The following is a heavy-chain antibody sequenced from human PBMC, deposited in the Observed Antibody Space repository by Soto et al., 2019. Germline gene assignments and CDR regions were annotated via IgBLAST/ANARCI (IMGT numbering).Heavy chain of an antibody. D-gene: IGHD4-17*01. V-gene: IGHV3-30*18. CDR1: GFTFSSYG. CDR2: ISYDGSNK. Sequence: QVQLVESGGGVVQPGRSLRLSCAASGFTFSSYGMHWVRQAPGKGLEWVAVISYDGSNKYYADSVKGRFTISKDNSKSTLYLQMNSLSAEDTAVYYCAKEGRLRGFDIWGQGTMVTVSS. CDR3: AKEGRLRGFDI. J-gene: IGHJ3*02.